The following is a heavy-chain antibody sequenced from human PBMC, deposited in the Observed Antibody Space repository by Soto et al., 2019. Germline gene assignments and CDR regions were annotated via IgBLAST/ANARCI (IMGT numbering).Heavy chain of an antibody. CDR2: ISSSSSTI. J-gene: IGHJ4*02. CDR1: GFTFSSYS. CDR3: ARGRRERGYYFDY. Sequence: LRLSCAASGFTFSSYSMNWVRQAPGKGLEWVSYISSSSSTIYYADSVKGRFTISRDNAKNSLYLQMNSLRDEDTAVYYCARGRRERGYYFDYWGQGTLVTVSS. D-gene: IGHD3-10*01. V-gene: IGHV3-48*02.